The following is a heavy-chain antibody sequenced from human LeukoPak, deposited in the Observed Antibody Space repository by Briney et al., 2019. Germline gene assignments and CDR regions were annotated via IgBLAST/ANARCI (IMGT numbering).Heavy chain of an antibody. J-gene: IGHJ4*02. Sequence: ASVKVSCKASGHTFTGYYMHWVRQAPGQGLEWMGWINPNSGGTNYAQKFQGRVTMTRDTSISTAYMELSRLRSDDTAVYYCARDLQQWLPGGDYYFDYWGQGTLVTVSS. CDR1: GHTFTGYY. CDR2: INPNSGGT. CDR3: ARDLQQWLPGGDYYFDY. V-gene: IGHV1-2*02. D-gene: IGHD6-19*01.